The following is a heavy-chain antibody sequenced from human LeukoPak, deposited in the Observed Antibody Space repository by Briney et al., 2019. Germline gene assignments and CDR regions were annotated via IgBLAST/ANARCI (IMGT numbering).Heavy chain of an antibody. D-gene: IGHD2-21*01. J-gene: IGHJ6*03. CDR3: AREFVVDYYYYKGV. V-gene: IGHV4-31*03. CDR2: IYYSGST. CDR1: GGSISSGGYY. Sequence: SETLSLTCTVSGGSISSGGYYWSWIRQHPGKGLEWIGYIYYSGSTYYNPSLKSRVTISVDTPKNQFSLKLSSVTAADTAVYYCAREFVVDYYYYKGVWGKGTTVTVSS.